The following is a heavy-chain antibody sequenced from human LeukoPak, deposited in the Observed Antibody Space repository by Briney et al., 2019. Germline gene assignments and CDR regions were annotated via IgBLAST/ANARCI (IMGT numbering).Heavy chain of an antibody. CDR3: ARSGELLWFGELSK. D-gene: IGHD3-10*01. J-gene: IGHJ4*02. V-gene: IGHV3-7*01. CDR2: IKQDGSEK. CDR1: GFTFSSYW. Sequence: GGSLRLSCAASGFTFSSYWMSWVRQAPGKGLERVANIKQDGSEKYYVDSVKGRFTISRDNAKNSLYLQMNSLRAEDTAVYYCARSGELLWFGELSKWGQGTLVTVSS.